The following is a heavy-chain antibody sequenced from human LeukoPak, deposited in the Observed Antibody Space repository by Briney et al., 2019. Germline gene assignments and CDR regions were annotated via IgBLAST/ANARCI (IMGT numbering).Heavy chain of an antibody. CDR3: ARGYCSSTSCYIEFWFDP. Sequence: ASVKVSCKASGYTFPGYYMHWVRQAPGQGLEWMGWINPNSGGTNYAQKFQGRVTMTRDTSISTAYMELSRLRSDDTAVYYCARGYCSSTSCYIEFWFDPWGQGTLVTVSS. CDR2: INPNSGGT. D-gene: IGHD2-2*02. CDR1: GYTFPGYY. J-gene: IGHJ5*02. V-gene: IGHV1-2*02.